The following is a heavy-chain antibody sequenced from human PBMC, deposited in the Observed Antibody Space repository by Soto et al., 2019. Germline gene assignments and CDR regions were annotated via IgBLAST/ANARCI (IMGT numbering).Heavy chain of an antibody. Sequence: QLVQCGSEVQKPGSSVKVSCQASGGTFSGYALTWVRQAPGQGLEWMGEFVPLFGTTNYAQKFPGRITITADESTSTAYMELSTLRSDDTAVYYCATRGVGVPSPPYFDNWGQGTLVTVSS. D-gene: IGHD6-25*01. CDR3: ATRGVGVPSPPYFDN. CDR2: FVPLFGTT. J-gene: IGHJ4*02. CDR1: GGTFSGYA. V-gene: IGHV1-69*01.